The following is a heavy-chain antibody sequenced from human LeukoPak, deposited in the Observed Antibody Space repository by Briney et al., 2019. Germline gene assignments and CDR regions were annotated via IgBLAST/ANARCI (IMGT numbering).Heavy chain of an antibody. CDR1: GYTFTTYH. CDR2: INPSGGST. V-gene: IGHV1-46*01. CDR3: ARAPPYDFWSGYQRRYFDY. J-gene: IGHJ4*02. Sequence: GASVKVSCKASGYTFTTYHMHWVRQAPGQGLEWMGIINPSGGSTTYAQKFQGRVTMTRDTSTSTFYMELSSLRSEDTAVYYCARAPPYDFWSGYQRRYFDYWGQGTLVTVSS. D-gene: IGHD3-3*01.